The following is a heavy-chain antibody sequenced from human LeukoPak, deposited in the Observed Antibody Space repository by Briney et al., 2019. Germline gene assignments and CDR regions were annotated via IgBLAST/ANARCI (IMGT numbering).Heavy chain of an antibody. CDR1: GYTFTRYY. D-gene: IGHD6-13*01. CDR3: AGFRSSSWYYYGMDV. CDR2: INPNSGGT. Sequence: ASVKVSCKASGYTFTRYYMHWVRQAPGQGLEWMGWINPNSGGTNYAQKFQGRVTMTRDTAIITAYMELSRLRSDATAVFYCAGFRSSSWYYYGMDVWGQGTTVTVSS. V-gene: IGHV1-2*02. J-gene: IGHJ6*02.